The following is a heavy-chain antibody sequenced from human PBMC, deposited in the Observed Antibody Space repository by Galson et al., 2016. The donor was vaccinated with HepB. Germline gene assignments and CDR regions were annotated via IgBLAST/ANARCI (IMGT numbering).Heavy chain of an antibody. CDR3: ARRHYFDFWNTAYAERNVWFDP. J-gene: IGHJ5*02. CDR2: VNDSGTT. D-gene: IGHD3-3*01. CDR1: GGSLSGPY. V-gene: IGHV4-34*01. Sequence: ETLSLTCAVHGGSLSGPYWSWIRQAPGKGLEWIGEVNDSGTTKVTPSLKSRVTMSADTSRNQFSLELRSVTAADTAVYFCARRHYFDFWNTAYAERNVWFDPWGPGVLVTVSS.